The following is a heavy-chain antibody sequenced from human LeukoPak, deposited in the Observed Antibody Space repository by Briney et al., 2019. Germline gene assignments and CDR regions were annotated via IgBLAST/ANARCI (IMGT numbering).Heavy chain of an antibody. CDR1: GGSFIGFH. V-gene: IGHV4-34*01. CDR2: INHSGST. D-gene: IGHD3-10*01. Sequence: PSETLSLTCAVYGGSFIGFHWNWIRQPPGKGLEWIGDINHSGSTNYNPSLTSRVTISVDPPKNQFSLNLSSVTAADTAVYYRAKSNGYGLVDIWGQGTMVTVSS. J-gene: IGHJ3*02. CDR3: AKSNGYGLVDI.